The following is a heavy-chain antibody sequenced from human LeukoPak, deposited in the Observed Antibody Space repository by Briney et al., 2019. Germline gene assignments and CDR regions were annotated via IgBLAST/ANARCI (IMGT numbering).Heavy chain of an antibody. CDR3: ARVGYDILTGPFEHFDI. CDR1: GFTFSSYS. D-gene: IGHD3-9*01. CDR2: ISSSSSYI. V-gene: IGHV3-21*04. J-gene: IGHJ3*02. Sequence: GGSRRLSCAASGFTFSSYSMNWVRQAPGKGLEWVSSISSSSSYIYYADSVKGRFTISRDNAKNSLYLQMNSLRAEDTAVYYCARVGYDILTGPFEHFDIWGQGTMVTVSS.